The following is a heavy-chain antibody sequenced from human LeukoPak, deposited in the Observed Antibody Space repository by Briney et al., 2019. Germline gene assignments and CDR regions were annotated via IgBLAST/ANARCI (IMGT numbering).Heavy chain of an antibody. V-gene: IGHV4-30-4*01. J-gene: IGHJ5*02. Sequence: PSQTLSLTCTVSGGSISSGDYFWSWIRQPPGKGLEWIGNIYYSGSTYYNPSLKSRVTVSVDTSKNHFSLKLTSVTDADTAVYYCAGMYYYDSSGSNNWFDPWDQGSLVTVSS. CDR1: GGSISSGDYF. CDR3: AGMYYYDSSGSNNWFDP. CDR2: IYYSGST. D-gene: IGHD3-22*01.